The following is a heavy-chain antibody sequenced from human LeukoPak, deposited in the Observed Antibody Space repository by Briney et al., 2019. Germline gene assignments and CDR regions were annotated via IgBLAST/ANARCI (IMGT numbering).Heavy chain of an antibody. J-gene: IGHJ4*02. CDR3: ARAYGYGYGPLDY. V-gene: IGHV1-18*01. D-gene: IGHD5-18*01. Sequence: YAQKLQGRVTMTTDTSTSTAYMEVRSLRSDDTAVYYCARAYGYGYGPLDYWGQGTLVTVSS.